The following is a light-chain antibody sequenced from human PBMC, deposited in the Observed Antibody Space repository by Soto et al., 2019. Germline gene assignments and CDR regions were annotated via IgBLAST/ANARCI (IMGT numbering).Light chain of an antibody. CDR1: QSVSSSW. CDR2: GAS. CDR3: QQYGRSPWT. J-gene: IGKJ1*01. V-gene: IGKV3-20*01. Sequence: EIVLTQSPGTLSLSPGERATLSCRASQSVSSSWLAWYQQKPGQAPRLLIYGASSRATGIPDRVSGSGSGTDFTLTISRLEPEDFAVYYCQQYGRSPWTFGQGTKVEIK.